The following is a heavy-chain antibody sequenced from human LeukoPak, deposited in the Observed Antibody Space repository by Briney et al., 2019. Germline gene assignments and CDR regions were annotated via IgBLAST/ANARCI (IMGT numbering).Heavy chain of an antibody. CDR1: GSTFTSYW. Sequence: PGESLKISCKGSGSTFTSYWIGWVRQMPGKGLEWLGIIYPGDSTTRYSPSFQGQVTISADKSISTAYLQWSSLKASDTAMYYCASSLRRSSGWSTSDYWGQGTLVTVPS. V-gene: IGHV5-51*01. J-gene: IGHJ4*02. CDR2: IYPGDSTT. CDR3: ASSLRRSSGWSTSDY. D-gene: IGHD6-19*01.